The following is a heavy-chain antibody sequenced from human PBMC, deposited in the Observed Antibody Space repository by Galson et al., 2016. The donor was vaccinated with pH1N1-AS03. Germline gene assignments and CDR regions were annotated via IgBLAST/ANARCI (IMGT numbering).Heavy chain of an antibody. Sequence: SLILSCAASGFTFSSYAMFWVRQAPGKGLEYVSAISGNGFSTYYASSVKDRFTISRDNSKNTLFLQMGSLRPEDMAVYYCARGPVSYSNYWFPPPDYWGQGTLVTVSS. J-gene: IGHJ4*02. D-gene: IGHD6-13*01. CDR3: ARGPVSYSNYWFPPPDY. V-gene: IGHV3-64*01. CDR1: GFTFSSYA. CDR2: ISGNGFST.